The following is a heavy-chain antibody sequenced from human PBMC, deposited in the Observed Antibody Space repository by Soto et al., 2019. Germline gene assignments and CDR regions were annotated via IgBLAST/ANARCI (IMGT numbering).Heavy chain of an antibody. CDR1: GFIFTSHS. CDR2: ISGLSKHI. CDR3: ARGETTGTTPGFDP. D-gene: IGHD1-1*01. Sequence: EVQLLESGGGLVKPGGSLRVSCDASGFIFTSHSMNWVRQAPGKGLEWVSSISGLSKHILYADSVKGRFTISRDNAKNSVYLHMNSLRVEDTATYYCARGETTGTTPGFDPWGQGTMVTVSS. V-gene: IGHV3-21*02. J-gene: IGHJ3*01.